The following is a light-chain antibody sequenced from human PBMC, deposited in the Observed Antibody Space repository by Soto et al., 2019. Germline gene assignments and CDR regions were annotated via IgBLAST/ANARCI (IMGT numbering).Light chain of an antibody. CDR3: QQYNNWS. J-gene: IGKJ5*01. Sequence: EIVLTQSPATLSLSPGGRAPLSCGASQSVDSRYLAWYQQKPGLAPRLLIYGASTRATGIPARFSGSGSGTEFTLTISSLQSEDFAVYYCQQYNNWSFGQGTRLEIK. CDR2: GAS. CDR1: QSVDSRY. V-gene: IGKV3-15*01.